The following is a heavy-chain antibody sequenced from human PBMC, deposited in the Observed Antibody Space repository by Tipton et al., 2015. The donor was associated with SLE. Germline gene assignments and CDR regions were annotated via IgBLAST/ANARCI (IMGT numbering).Heavy chain of an antibody. J-gene: IGHJ3*02. CDR2: IYYSGST. Sequence: TLSLTCTVSGGSISSSSYYWSWIRQPPGKGLEWIGYIYYSGSTNYNPSLKSRVTISVDTSKNQFSLKLSSVTAADTAVYYCARGGAEGLWFRESSVAFDIWGQGTMVTVSS. CDR3: ARGGAEGLWFRESSVAFDI. D-gene: IGHD3-10*01. CDR1: GGSISSSSYY. V-gene: IGHV4-61*01.